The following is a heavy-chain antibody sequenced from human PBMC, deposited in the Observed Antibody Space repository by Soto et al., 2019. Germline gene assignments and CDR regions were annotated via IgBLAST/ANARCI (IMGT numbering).Heavy chain of an antibody. J-gene: IGHJ5*02. CDR1: GGSFSGYY. D-gene: IGHD3-10*01. V-gene: IGHV4-34*01. CDR3: ARGRKYYYGSGSSYNWFDP. CDR2: INHSGST. Sequence: QVQLQQWGAGLLKPSETLSLTCAVYGGSFSGYYWSWIRQPPGKGLEWIGEINHSGSTNYNPSLKSRVTIPVDTSKTQFSLKLSSVTAADTAVYYCARGRKYYYGSGSSYNWFDPWGQGTLVTVSS.